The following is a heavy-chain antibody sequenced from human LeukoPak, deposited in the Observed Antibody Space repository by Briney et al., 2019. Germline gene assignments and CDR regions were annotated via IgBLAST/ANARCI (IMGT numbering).Heavy chain of an antibody. D-gene: IGHD5/OR15-5a*01. CDR2: ISTYNGDT. CDR3: ARHHIVSTGTFDY. Sequence: ASVKVSCKASGYAFTRYAITWVRQAPGQGLEWMGWISTYNGDTNYAQQLQGRVTMTTDTSTSTAYMELRSLRSDDTAVYYCARHHIVSTGTFDYWGQGTLVTVSS. CDR1: GYAFTRYA. J-gene: IGHJ4*02. V-gene: IGHV1-18*01.